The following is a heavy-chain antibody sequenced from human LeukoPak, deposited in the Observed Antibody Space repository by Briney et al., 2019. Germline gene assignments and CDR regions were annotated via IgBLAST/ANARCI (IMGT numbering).Heavy chain of an antibody. CDR1: GFTFSGYW. D-gene: IGHD4-17*01. J-gene: IGHJ4*02. Sequence: GGSLRLSCVASGFTFSGYWMSWVRQAPGKGLEWVANIKQDGSDKYYVDSVKGRFTISRDNAKNSLYLQMNSLRAEDTAVYYCARDTVATTFDYWGQGTVVTVSS. V-gene: IGHV3-7*04. CDR2: IKQDGSDK. CDR3: ARDTVATTFDY.